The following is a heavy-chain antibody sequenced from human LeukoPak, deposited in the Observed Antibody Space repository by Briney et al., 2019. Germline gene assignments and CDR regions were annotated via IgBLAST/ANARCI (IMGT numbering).Heavy chain of an antibody. CDR3: ARDQDQIGIVGAIDAFDI. V-gene: IGHV1-18*01. D-gene: IGHD1-26*01. CDR2: ISAYNGNT. Sequence: ASVKVSCKASGYTFTSYGISWVRQAPGQGLERMGWISAYNGNTNYAQKLQGRVTMTTDTSTSTAYMELRSLRSDDTAVYYCARDQDQIGIVGAIDAFDIWGQGTMVTVSS. J-gene: IGHJ3*02. CDR1: GYTFTSYG.